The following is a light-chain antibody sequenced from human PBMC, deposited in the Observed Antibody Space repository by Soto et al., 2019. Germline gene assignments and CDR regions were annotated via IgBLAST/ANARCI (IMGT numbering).Light chain of an antibody. J-gene: IGLJ1*01. CDR2: DVS. Sequence: QSVLTQPASVSGSPGQSITISCTGTSSDVGGYNYVSWYQQHPGKAPKLMIYDVSNRPSGVSNRFSGSKSGNTASLTISVLQAEDEADYYCRSYTSSSTQVFGTGTKVTVL. V-gene: IGLV2-14*01. CDR3: RSYTSSSTQV. CDR1: SSDVGGYNY.